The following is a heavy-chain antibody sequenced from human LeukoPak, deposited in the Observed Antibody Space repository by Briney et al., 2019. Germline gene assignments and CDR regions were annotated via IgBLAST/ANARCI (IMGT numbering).Heavy chain of an antibody. CDR2: IYYSGST. D-gene: IGHD5-24*01. J-gene: IGHJ4*02. Sequence: SETLSLTCAVYGGSFSGYYWSWIRQPPGKGLEWIGYIYYSGSTYYNPSLKSRVTISVDTSKNQFSLKLSSVTAADTAVYYCAREHGYNLAFDYWGQGTLVTVSS. V-gene: IGHV4-30-4*01. CDR1: GGSFSGYY. CDR3: AREHGYNLAFDY.